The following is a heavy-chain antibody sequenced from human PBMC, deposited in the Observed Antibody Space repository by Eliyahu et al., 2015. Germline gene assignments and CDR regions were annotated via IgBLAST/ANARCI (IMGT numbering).Heavy chain of an antibody. D-gene: IGHD3-22*01. CDR2: IYYSGST. CDR3: ARLPHYYDSSGSGLAFDY. V-gene: IGHV4-39*01. J-gene: IGHJ4*02. CDR1: GGSISSSSYY. Sequence: QLQLQESGPGLVKPSETLSLTCTVSGGSISSSSYYWGWIRQPPGKGLEWIGSIYYSGSTYYNPSLKSRVTISVDTSKNQFSLKLSSVTAADTAVYYCARLPHYYDSSGSGLAFDYWGQGTLVTVSS.